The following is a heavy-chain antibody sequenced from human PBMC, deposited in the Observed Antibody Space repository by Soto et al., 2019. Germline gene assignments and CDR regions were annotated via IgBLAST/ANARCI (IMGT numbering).Heavy chain of an antibody. Sequence: QVQLVESGGGVVQPGRSLRLSCAASGFTFSSYGMHWVRRAPGKGLEWVAVISYDGSNKYYADSVKGRFTISRDNSKNTLYLQMNSLRAEDTAVYYCAKTAYPHGYGRSWFDPWGQGTLVTVSS. J-gene: IGHJ5*02. D-gene: IGHD5-18*01. CDR2: ISYDGSNK. CDR1: GFTFSSYG. CDR3: AKTAYPHGYGRSWFDP. V-gene: IGHV3-30*18.